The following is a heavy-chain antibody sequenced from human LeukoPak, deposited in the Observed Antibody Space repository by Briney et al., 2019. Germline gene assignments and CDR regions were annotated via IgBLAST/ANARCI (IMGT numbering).Heavy chain of an antibody. CDR1: GFTFSSYE. CDR3: AKAEGWSYYYYYYGMDV. J-gene: IGHJ6*02. D-gene: IGHD3-3*01. Sequence: GGSLRLSCAASGFTFSSYEMNWVRQAPGKGLEWVSYISSSGSTIYYADSVKGRFTISRDNSKNTLYLQMNSLRAEDTAVYYCAKAEGWSYYYYYYGMDVWGQGTTVTVSS. CDR2: ISSSGSTI. V-gene: IGHV3-48*03.